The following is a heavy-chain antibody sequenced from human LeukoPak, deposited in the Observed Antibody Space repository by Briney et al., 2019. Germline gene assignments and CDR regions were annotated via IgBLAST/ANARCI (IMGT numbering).Heavy chain of an antibody. V-gene: IGHV3-74*01. J-gene: IGHJ4*02. CDR1: GFTFSSYW. CDR3: ARVRRSPVVPAAIHFDY. Sequence: GGSLRLSCAASGFTFSSYWMHWVRQAPGKGLVWVSRINPDGSSTNYVDSVKGRFTISRDNAKNTLYLQMNSLRAEDTAVYYCARVRRSPVVPAAIHFDYWGQGTLVTVSS. CDR2: INPDGSST. D-gene: IGHD2-2*01.